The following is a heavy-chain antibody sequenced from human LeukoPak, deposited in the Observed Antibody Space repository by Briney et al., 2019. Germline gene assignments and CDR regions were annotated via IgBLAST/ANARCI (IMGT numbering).Heavy chain of an antibody. J-gene: IGHJ4*02. CDR1: GYTFTSYY. Sequence: ASVKVSCKASGYTFTSYYMHWVRQAPGQGLEWMGIINPSGGSTSYAQKFQGRVTMTRDMSTSTVYMELSSLRSEDTAVYYCARDLSGSSSWYLYYFDYWGQGTLVTVSS. D-gene: IGHD6-13*01. CDR2: INPSGGST. V-gene: IGHV1-46*01. CDR3: ARDLSGSSSWYLYYFDY.